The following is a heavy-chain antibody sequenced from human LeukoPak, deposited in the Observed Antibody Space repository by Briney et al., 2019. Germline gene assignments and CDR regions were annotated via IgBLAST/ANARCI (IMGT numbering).Heavy chain of an antibody. CDR3: ARDPLTGPVSDAFDI. CDR1: GGSISSYY. D-gene: IGHD7-27*01. V-gene: IGHV4-59*01. J-gene: IGHJ3*02. CDR2: IYYSGST. Sequence: PSETLSLTCTVSGGSISSYYWRWIRQPPGKGLEWIGYIYYSGSTNYNPSLKSRVTISVDTSKNQFSLKLSSVTAADTAVYYCARDPLTGPVSDAFDIWGQGTMVTVSS.